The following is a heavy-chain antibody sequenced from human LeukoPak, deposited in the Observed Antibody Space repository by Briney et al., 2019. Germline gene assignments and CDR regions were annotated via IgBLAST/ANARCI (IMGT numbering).Heavy chain of an antibody. V-gene: IGHV3-48*02. D-gene: IGHD3-22*01. CDR3: ARAAPYYYDSSGYSAFDS. CDR2: ISSTSSTI. J-gene: IGHJ3*02. Sequence: GGSLRLSCAASGFTFRSYSMHWVRQAPGEGLEWVSYISSTSSTIYYADSVKGRFTISRDNAKNSLYLQMNSLRDEDTAVYYCARAAPYYYDSSGYSAFDSWGQGTMVTVSA. CDR1: GFTFRSYS.